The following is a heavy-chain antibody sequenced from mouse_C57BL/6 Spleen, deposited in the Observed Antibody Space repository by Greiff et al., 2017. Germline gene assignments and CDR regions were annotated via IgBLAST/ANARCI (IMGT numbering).Heavy chain of an antibody. Sequence: QVQLQQPGAELVRPGTSVKLSCTASGYTFTSYWMHWVKQRPGQGLEWIGVIDPSDSYTNYNQKFKGKATLTVDTSSSTAYLQLSSLTSEDSAVYYCATPTAYYAMDYWGQGTSVTVSS. V-gene: IGHV1-59*01. CDR3: ATPTAYYAMDY. CDR1: GYTFTSYW. J-gene: IGHJ4*01. D-gene: IGHD2-10*01. CDR2: IDPSDSYT.